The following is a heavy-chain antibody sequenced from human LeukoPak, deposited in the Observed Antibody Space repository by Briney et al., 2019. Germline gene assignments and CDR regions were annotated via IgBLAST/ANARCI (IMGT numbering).Heavy chain of an antibody. D-gene: IGHD3-3*01. Sequence: SYTLSLTCTVSGGSIRSSSYYWVWIRQPPGKGRVCIGSLYYSGSTYYNPSLKSRVTISVGTSKNQFSLKLSSVTAADTAVYYCARRLYDFWSGYYYYMDVWGKGTTVTVSS. CDR2: LYYSGST. J-gene: IGHJ6*03. CDR1: GGSIRSSSYY. V-gene: IGHV4-39*01. CDR3: ARRLYDFWSGYYYYMDV.